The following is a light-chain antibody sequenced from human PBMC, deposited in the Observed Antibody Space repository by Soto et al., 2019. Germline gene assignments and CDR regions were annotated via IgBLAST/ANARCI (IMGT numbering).Light chain of an antibody. CDR3: QQYYSILCT. CDR2: HAS. V-gene: IGKV1D-43*01. CDR1: RGMCSY. Sequence: AIRMTQSPFSLSASVGDRVTITCWASRGMCSYLGRYQQKPAKAPELFICHASSFQSGVPSRFSGSGSGTDYTLTISCLQPKDFATYYCQQYYSILCTFGQGTKLEIK. J-gene: IGKJ2*02.